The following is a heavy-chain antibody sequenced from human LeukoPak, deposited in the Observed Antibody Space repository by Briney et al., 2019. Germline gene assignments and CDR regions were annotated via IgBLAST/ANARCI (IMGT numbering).Heavy chain of an antibody. CDR3: ARGYDSAWDY. CDR2: MNTNTRNP. CDR1: GYTFTNYA. V-gene: IGHV7-4-1*02. Sequence: ASVKVSCKASGYTFTNYAVNWVRQAPGQGLEWMGWMNTNTRNPTYAQGFTGRFVFSLDTSVSTAYLQISSLKAEDTAVYYCARGYDSAWDYWGQGTLVTVSS. D-gene: IGHD5-12*01. J-gene: IGHJ4*02.